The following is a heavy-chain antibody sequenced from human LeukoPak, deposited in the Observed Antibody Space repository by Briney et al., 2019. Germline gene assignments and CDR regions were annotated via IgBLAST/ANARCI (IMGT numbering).Heavy chain of an antibody. V-gene: IGHV3-30-3*01. J-gene: IGHJ3*02. CDR1: GFTFSSYA. CDR3: AKATEDDYGGNDAFDI. Sequence: GESLRLSCAASGFTFSSYAMHWVRQAPGKGLEWVAVISYDGSNKYYADSVKGRFTISRDNSKNTLYLQMNSLRAEDTAVYYCAKATEDDYGGNDAFDIWGQGTMVTVSS. D-gene: IGHD4-23*01. CDR2: ISYDGSNK.